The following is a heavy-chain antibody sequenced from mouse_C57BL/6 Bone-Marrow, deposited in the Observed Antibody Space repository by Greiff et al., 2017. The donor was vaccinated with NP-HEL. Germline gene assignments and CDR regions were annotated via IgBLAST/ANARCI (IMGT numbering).Heavy chain of an antibody. D-gene: IGHD1-1*01. J-gene: IGHJ1*03. V-gene: IGHV5-12*01. CDR2: ISNGGGST. Sequence: EVQGVESGGGLVQPGGSLKLSCAASGFTFSDYYMYWVRQTPEKRLEWVAYISNGGGSTYYPDTVKGRFTISRDNAKNTLYLQMSRLKSEDTAMYYCARQRGSSYDDWYFDVWGTGTTVTVSS. CDR3: ARQRGSSYDDWYFDV. CDR1: GFTFSDYY.